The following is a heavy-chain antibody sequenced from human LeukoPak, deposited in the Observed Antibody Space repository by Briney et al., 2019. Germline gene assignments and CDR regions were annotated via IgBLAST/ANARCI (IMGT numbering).Heavy chain of an antibody. Sequence: GGSLRLSCAASGFTFSCYSMNWVRQAPGKGLEWVSSISSASSDIYYVDSVKGRFTISRDNAKNSLDLQMNSLRAEDTAVYYCARDARIVAAGTVIDSWGQGTLVTVSS. V-gene: IGHV3-21*01. CDR3: ARDARIVAAGTVIDS. D-gene: IGHD6-13*01. CDR2: ISSASSDI. J-gene: IGHJ4*02. CDR1: GFTFSCYS.